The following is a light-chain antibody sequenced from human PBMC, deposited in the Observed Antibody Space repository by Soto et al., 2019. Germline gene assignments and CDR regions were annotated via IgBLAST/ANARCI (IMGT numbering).Light chain of an antibody. CDR1: QSVSSSY. CDR2: GAS. V-gene: IGKV3-20*01. Sequence: ETVLTQSPGTLSLSPGERATLSCRASQSVSSSYLAWYQQKPGQAPRLLIYGASSRATGIPDRFSGSGSGTDFTLTISRLEPEDFAVYYCQQYGSSPGLTFGGGTRWISN. CDR3: QQYGSSPGLT. J-gene: IGKJ4*01.